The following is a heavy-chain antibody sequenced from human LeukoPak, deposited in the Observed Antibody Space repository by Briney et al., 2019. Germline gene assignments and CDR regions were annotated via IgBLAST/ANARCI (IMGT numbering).Heavy chain of an antibody. V-gene: IGHV3-30*18. CDR2: ISYEGSNK. Sequence: PGGALRLSCAASGFTFSSYGMHWVRQAPGKGLEWVAVISYEGSNKYYADSVKGRFTISRDNSKNTLYLQMNSLRAEDTAVYYCAKDRCGGDCCFDPWGQGTGVTVSS. CDR1: GFTFSSYG. D-gene: IGHD2-21*02. CDR3: AKDRCGGDCCFDP. J-gene: IGHJ5*02.